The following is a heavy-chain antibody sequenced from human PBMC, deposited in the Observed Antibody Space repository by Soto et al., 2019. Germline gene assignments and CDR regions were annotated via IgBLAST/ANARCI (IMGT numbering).Heavy chain of an antibody. D-gene: IGHD3-3*01. Sequence: SETLSLTCTVSGGSISSYYWSWIRQPPGKGLEWIGYIYYSGSTNYNPSLTSRVTISVETSKNQFSLKLSSVTAADTAVYYCARRSGYYLYGDYYYGMDVWGQGTTVTVS. V-gene: IGHV4-59*08. CDR1: GGSISSYY. CDR2: IYYSGST. CDR3: ARRSGYYLYGDYYYGMDV. J-gene: IGHJ6*02.